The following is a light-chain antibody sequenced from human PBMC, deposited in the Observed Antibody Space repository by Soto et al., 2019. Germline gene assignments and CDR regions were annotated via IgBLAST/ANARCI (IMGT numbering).Light chain of an antibody. V-gene: IGKV3-20*01. CDR1: QSVSSSY. J-gene: IGKJ1*01. CDR2: GAS. CDR3: QQYGRSPPWT. Sequence: IVLTQSPGTLPLSPGERATLSCRASQSVSSSYLAWYQQKPGQAPRLLIYGASSRATGIPDRFSGSGSGTDFTLTISRLEPEDFAVYYCQQYGRSPPWTYGQGTKVEIK.